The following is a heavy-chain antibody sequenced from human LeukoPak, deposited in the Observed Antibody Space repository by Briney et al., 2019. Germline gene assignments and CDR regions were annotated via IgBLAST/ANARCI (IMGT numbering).Heavy chain of an antibody. CDR1: GFTFSNAW. V-gene: IGHV3-15*01. CDR3: TTGIVVVTEYYFDY. CDR2: IKSKTDGGTT. D-gene: IGHD2-21*02. J-gene: IGHJ4*02. Sequence: GGSLRLSCAASGFTFSNAWMSWVRQAPGKGLEWVGRIKSKTDGGTTDYAAPVKGRFTFSRDDSKNTLYLQMNSLKTEDTAVYYCTTGIVVVTEYYFDYWGQGTLVTVSS.